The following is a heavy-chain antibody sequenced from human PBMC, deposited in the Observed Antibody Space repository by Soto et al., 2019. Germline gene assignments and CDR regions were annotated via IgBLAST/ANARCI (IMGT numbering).Heavy chain of an antibody. CDR3: ARVVVVPAAIPWDYYYYGMDV. Sequence: EVQLVESGGGLVKPGGSLRLSCAASGFTFSSYWMSWVRQAPGKGLEWVANIKQDGSEKYYVDSVKGRFTISRDNAKNSLYLQMNSLRAEDTAVYYCARVVVVPAAIPWDYYYYGMDVWGQGTTVTVSS. CDR1: GFTFSSYW. V-gene: IGHV3-7*03. CDR2: IKQDGSEK. D-gene: IGHD2-2*01. J-gene: IGHJ6*02.